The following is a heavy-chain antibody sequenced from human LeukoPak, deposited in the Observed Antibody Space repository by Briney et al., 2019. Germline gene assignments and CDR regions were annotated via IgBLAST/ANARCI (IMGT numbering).Heavy chain of an antibody. CDR2: ISSSSSYI. CDR3: ARAPYYYDSSGYYRPYCFDY. J-gene: IGHJ4*02. CDR1: GFTFSSYS. Sequence: GGSLRLSCAASGFTFSSYSMNWVRQAPGKGLEWVSSISSSSSYIYYADSVKGRFTISRDNAKNSLYLQMDSLRAEDTAVYYCARAPYYYDSSGYYRPYCFDYWGQGTLVTVSS. V-gene: IGHV3-21*04. D-gene: IGHD3-22*01.